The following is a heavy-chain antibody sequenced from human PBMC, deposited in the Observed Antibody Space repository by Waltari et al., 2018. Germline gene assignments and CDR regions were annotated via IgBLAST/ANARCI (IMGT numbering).Heavy chain of an antibody. CDR3: ARVPVALATADAFDV. Sequence: QGQLVESGGGVVQPGKSLTLSCAASGFRFSNYALHWVRQAPGKGLEWVAVISYDGTKKHYVDSVKGRFTISRDNSQNIIYLQMDSLKIEDTSIYYCARVPVALATADAFDVWGRGAMVTVSS. D-gene: IGHD2-15*01. CDR2: ISYDGTKK. CDR1: GFRFSNYA. V-gene: IGHV3-30*04. J-gene: IGHJ3*01.